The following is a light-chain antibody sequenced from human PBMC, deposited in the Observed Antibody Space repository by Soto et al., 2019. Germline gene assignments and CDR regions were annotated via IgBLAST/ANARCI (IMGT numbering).Light chain of an antibody. V-gene: IGLV2-14*01. CDR2: DVS. Sequence: QSVLTQPASVSGSPGQSITISCTGTSSDVGKYNYVSWFQQHPGKAPKLMIFDVSNRPSGVSNRFSGSKSGNTASLTISGLQAEDEADYYCSSYTPSSTGVFGGGTKLNVL. J-gene: IGLJ3*02. CDR3: SSYTPSSTGV. CDR1: SSDVGKYNY.